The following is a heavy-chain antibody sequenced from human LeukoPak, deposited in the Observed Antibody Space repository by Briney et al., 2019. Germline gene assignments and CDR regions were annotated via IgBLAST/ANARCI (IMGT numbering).Heavy chain of an antibody. J-gene: IGHJ4*02. CDR3: AKDESPFGVDPLY. CDR2: ISSSSSYI. Sequence: GGSLRLSCAASGFTFSSYSMNWVRQSPGKGLEWVSSISSSSSYIYYADSVKGRFTISRDNAKNSLYLQMNSLRAEDTAVYYCAKDESPFGVDPLYWGQGTLVTVSS. V-gene: IGHV3-21*01. CDR1: GFTFSSYS. D-gene: IGHD3-3*01.